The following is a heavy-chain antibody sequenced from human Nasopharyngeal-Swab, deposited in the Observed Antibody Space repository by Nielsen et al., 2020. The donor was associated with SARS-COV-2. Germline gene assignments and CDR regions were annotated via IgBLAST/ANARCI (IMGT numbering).Heavy chain of an antibody. CDR3: AKVKSGTSYDAFDI. V-gene: IGHV3-30-3*01. Sequence: GESLKISCAASGFTFSSYAMHWVRQAPGKGLEWVAVISYDGSNKYYADSVKGRFTISRDNAKNSLYLQMNSLRAEDTALYYCAKVKSGTSYDAFDIWGQGTMVTVSS. J-gene: IGHJ3*02. CDR2: ISYDGSNK. CDR1: GFTFSSYA. D-gene: IGHD1-26*01.